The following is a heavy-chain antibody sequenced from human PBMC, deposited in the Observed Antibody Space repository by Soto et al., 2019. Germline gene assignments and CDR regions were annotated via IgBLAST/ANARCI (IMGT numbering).Heavy chain of an antibody. CDR3: AGAGISQAAAGSLDCCPIDS. J-gene: IGHJ4*02. CDR2: IYSGGTT. Sequence: GGSLRLSCAASGFTVSSNYMSWVRQAPGKGLERVSIIYSGGTTYYADSVKGRFTISRDNSKNTLYLQMNSLRAEDTAVYYCAGAGISQAAAGSLDCCPIDSWGQGTLVTVS. D-gene: IGHD6-13*01. CDR1: GFTVSSNY. V-gene: IGHV3-66*01.